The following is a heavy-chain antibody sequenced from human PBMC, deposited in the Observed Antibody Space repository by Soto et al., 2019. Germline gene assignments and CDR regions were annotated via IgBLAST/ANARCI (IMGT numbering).Heavy chain of an antibody. V-gene: IGHV1-69*01. CDR2: IILLFGTP. J-gene: IGHJ4*02. D-gene: IGHD3-10*01. CDR3: ARDRDDYGSGNYYNRIDF. CDR1: GGIFSTYA. Sequence: QVQLVQSGAEVKKPGSSVKVSCKASGGIFSTYAISWLRQAPGQGLEWMGGIILLFGTPNYAQRFQGRVPMTADESTSTDYMELSRLRSEETAVYYCARDRDDYGSGNYYNRIDFWGQGTLVTVSS.